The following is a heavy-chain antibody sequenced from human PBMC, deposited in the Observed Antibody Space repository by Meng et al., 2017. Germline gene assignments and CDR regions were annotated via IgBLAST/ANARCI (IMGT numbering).Heavy chain of an antibody. J-gene: IGHJ4*02. D-gene: IGHD1-26*01. V-gene: IGHV1-2*06. CDR3: ARGLSSGRPGWGFDY. CDR1: GYTFTGYY. CDR2: INPNSGGT. Sequence: ASVKVSCKASGYTFTGYYMHWVRQAPGQGLEWMGRINPNSGGTTYAQKFLCRVTMTRDTSISTAYMELRRLRSDDTAVYYCARGLSSGRPGWGFDYWGQGTLVTVSS.